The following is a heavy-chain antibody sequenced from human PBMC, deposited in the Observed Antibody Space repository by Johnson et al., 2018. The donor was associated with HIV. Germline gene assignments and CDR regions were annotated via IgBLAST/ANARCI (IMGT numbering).Heavy chain of an antibody. J-gene: IGHJ3*02. CDR1: GFTFSSYG. D-gene: IGHD2-15*01. CDR2: ISYNGTNT. CDR3: AKDRWVGVGDAFDI. Sequence: QVQLVESGGGVVQPGRSLRLSCVASGFTFSSYGMHWVRQTPGKGLEWVAVISYNGTNTWYADSVKGRFTISRDNSKNTMYLQLNSLRPEDTAVYYCAKDRWVGVGDAFDIWGQGTMVTVSS. V-gene: IGHV3-30*18.